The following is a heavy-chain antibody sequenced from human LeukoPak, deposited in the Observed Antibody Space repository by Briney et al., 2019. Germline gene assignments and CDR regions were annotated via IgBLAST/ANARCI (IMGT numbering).Heavy chain of an antibody. CDR3: ARHYTYSSSWSSVINWFDP. CDR1: GGSISSSSYY. D-gene: IGHD6-13*01. J-gene: IGHJ5*02. CDR2: IYYSGST. Sequence: QASETLSLTCTVSGGSISSSSYYWGWIRQPPGKGLEWIGSIYYSGSTYYNPSLKSRVTISVDTSKNQFSLKLSSVTAADTAVYYCARHYTYSSSWSSVINWFDPWGQGTLVTVSS. V-gene: IGHV4-39*01.